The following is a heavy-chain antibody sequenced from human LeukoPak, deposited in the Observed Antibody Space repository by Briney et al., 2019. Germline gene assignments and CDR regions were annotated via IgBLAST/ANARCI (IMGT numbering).Heavy chain of an antibody. Sequence: GASVKVSCKASGYTFTSYGISWVRQAPGQGLQWMEWISAYNGNTNYAQKLQGRVTMTTDTSTSTAYMELRSLRSDDTAVYYCARDNAPLSTYYDFWSGYFGWGLDVWGKGTTVTVSS. J-gene: IGHJ6*04. V-gene: IGHV1-18*01. CDR1: GYTFTSYG. D-gene: IGHD3-3*01. CDR3: ARDNAPLSTYYDFWSGYFGWGLDV. CDR2: ISAYNGNT.